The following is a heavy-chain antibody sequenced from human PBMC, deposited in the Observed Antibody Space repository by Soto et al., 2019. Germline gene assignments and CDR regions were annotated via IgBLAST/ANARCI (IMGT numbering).Heavy chain of an antibody. D-gene: IGHD3-9*01. Sequence: SETLSLTCAVYGGSFSGYYWSWIRQPPGKGLEWIGEINHSGSTNYNPSLKSRVTISVDTSKNQFSLKLSSVTAADTAVYYCARSGLTGYFPYYYGMGVWGQGTTVTVSS. J-gene: IGHJ6*02. CDR2: INHSGST. CDR3: ARSGLTGYFPYYYGMGV. CDR1: GGSFSGYY. V-gene: IGHV4-34*01.